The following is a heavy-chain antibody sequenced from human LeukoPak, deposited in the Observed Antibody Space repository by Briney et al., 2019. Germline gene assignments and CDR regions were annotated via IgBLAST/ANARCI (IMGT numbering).Heavy chain of an antibody. CDR1: GYTFTNYD. Sequence: ASVKVSCKASGYTFTNYDISWVRQATGQGLEWMGWMNPNSGNTGYAGKFQGRVTMTRDTSINTAYMELRSLRSEDTAVHYCARNSGLADCWGQGTLLTVSS. V-gene: IGHV1-8*01. D-gene: IGHD5-12*01. CDR3: ARNSGLADC. J-gene: IGHJ4*02. CDR2: MNPNSGNT.